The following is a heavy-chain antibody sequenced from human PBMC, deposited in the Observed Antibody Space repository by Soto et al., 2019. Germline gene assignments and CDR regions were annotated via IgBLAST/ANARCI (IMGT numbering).Heavy chain of an antibody. Sequence: VQLVESGGGLVQPGRSLRLSCEGSGFTFSKYGMHWVRQAPGKGLEWVAVMSSDGRNEYYADSVKGRFTISRDNSNSTLYLQMSSLRPEDTAVYYCAKVGHIAVVTAWFDYWGQGTLVTVSS. D-gene: IGHD2-21*02. V-gene: IGHV3-30*18. J-gene: IGHJ4*02. CDR1: GFTFSKYG. CDR2: MSSDGRNE. CDR3: AKVGHIAVVTAWFDY.